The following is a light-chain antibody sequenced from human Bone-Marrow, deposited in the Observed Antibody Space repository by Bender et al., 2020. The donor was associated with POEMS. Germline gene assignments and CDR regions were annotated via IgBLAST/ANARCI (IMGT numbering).Light chain of an antibody. J-gene: IGLJ3*02. V-gene: IGLV2-23*02. CDR1: SSDVGGYDY. CDR2: EVT. Sequence: QSALTQPASVSGSPGQSITISCTGTSSDVGGYDYVSWYQHHPGKAPKLMIYEVTKRPSGVSNRFSGSKSGYTASLTISGLQAEDEADYFCCAFAGTLVFGGGTKLTVL. CDR3: CAFAGTLV.